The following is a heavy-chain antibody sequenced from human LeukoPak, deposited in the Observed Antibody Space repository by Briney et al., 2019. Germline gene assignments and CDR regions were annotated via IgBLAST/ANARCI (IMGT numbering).Heavy chain of an antibody. CDR2: INPSGGST. Sequence: ASVKVSCKASGYTFNSYYMHWVRQAPGQGLEWMGRINPSGGSTTYAQKFQGRVTMTRDTSTSTVYMELSSLRSEDTAVYYCPRAIIGIQKWLSYDYWGQGTLVTVSS. CDR1: GYTFNSYY. CDR3: PRAIIGIQKWLSYDY. J-gene: IGHJ4*02. D-gene: IGHD5-18*01. V-gene: IGHV1-46*02.